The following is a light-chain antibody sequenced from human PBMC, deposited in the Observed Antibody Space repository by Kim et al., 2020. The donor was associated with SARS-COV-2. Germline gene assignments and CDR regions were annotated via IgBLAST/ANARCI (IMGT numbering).Light chain of an antibody. V-gene: IGKV3-20*01. CDR3: HQYSRQPRT. CDR2: GAS. Sequence: EIVLTQSPGTLSLSPGERATLSCRASQSVRSNYLAWYQQKPGQAPRLLIYGASSRATGIPDRFSGSGSGTDFTLTIGRLEPEDFAVYYCHQYSRQPRTFGGGTKVDIK. CDR1: QSVRSNY. J-gene: IGKJ4*01.